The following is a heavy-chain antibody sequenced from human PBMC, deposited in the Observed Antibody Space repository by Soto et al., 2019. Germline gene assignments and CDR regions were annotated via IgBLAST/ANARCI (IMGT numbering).Heavy chain of an antibody. CDR1: GFTFTRYS. CDR2: VSSTTNYI. V-gene: IGHV3-21*06. Sequence: GGSLRLSCAASGFTFTRYSMNWVRQAPGRGLEWVSSVSSTTNYIYYGDSMKGRFTISRDNAKNSLYLEMNSLRAEDTAAYYCARESEDLTSNFDYWGQGTLVTVSS. CDR3: ARESEDLTSNFDY. J-gene: IGHJ4*02.